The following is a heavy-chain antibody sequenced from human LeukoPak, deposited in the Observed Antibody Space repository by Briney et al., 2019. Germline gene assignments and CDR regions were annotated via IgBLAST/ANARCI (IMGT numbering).Heavy chain of an antibody. Sequence: SQTLSFTCAISGDSVSSNDAAWNWIRQSPSRGLEWLGRTFYRSKWYHDYAVSVKSRMTINPDTSKNQFSLQLTYVTPEDSAVYYCIRENTMVRGVINPFDYWGQGTLVTVSS. V-gene: IGHV6-1*01. CDR2: TFYRSKWYH. CDR3: IRENTMVRGVINPFDY. J-gene: IGHJ4*02. CDR1: GDSVSSNDAA. D-gene: IGHD3-10*01.